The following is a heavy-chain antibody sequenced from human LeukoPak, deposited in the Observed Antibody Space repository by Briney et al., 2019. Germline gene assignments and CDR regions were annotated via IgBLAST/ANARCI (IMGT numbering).Heavy chain of an antibody. CDR3: ARNLGFDY. Sequence: PSETLSLTCAVYGGSFSGYYWSWIRQPPGKGLEWIGEINHSGSTNYNPSLKSRVTISVDTSKNQFSLKLSSATAADTAVYYCARNLGFDYWGQGTLVTVSS. CDR2: INHSGST. CDR1: GGSFSGYY. J-gene: IGHJ4*02. V-gene: IGHV4-34*01.